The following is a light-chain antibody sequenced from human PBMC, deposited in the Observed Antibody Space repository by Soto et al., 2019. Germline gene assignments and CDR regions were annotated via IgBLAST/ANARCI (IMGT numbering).Light chain of an antibody. CDR3: QQRSNWPPEFS. CDR2: DAF. V-gene: IGKV3-11*01. J-gene: IGKJ2*01. CDR1: QSVGSY. Sequence: EIVLMQSPDTLSVSPWEGVTLSCRASQSVGSYLAWYQQKPGQAPRLLIYDAFNRAAGIQDRFTGSGSGTDFPLTISILEADDFAVYYCQQRSNWPPEFSFGQGTKLEIK.